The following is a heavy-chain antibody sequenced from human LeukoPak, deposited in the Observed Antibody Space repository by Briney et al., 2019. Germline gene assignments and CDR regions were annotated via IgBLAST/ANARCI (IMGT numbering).Heavy chain of an antibody. D-gene: IGHD5-18*01. J-gene: IGHJ6*03. CDR2: INPSGST. V-gene: IGHV4-34*01. CDR1: GGSIRSYY. Sequence: SETLSLTCTVSGGSIRSYYWSWIRQPPGKGLEWIGEINPSGSTNYSPSLKSRVTISVDTSKNQFSLKLSSVAAADTAVYFCARVGYSYVINDWSRTGLGAYPTKYYYHMDVWDKGTTVTVSS. CDR3: ARVGYSYVINDWSRTGLGAYPTKYYYHMDV.